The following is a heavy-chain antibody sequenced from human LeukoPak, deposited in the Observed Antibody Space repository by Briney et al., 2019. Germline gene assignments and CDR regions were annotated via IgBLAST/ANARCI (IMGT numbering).Heavy chain of an antibody. V-gene: IGHV3-21*01. CDR2: ISSSSSYI. CDR1: GFTFSSYS. J-gene: IGHJ3*02. D-gene: IGHD3-22*01. Sequence: GSLRLSCAASGFTFSSYSMNWVRQAPGKGLEWVSSISSSSSYIYYADSVKGRFTISRDNAKNSLYLQMNSLRAEDTAVYYCARAIGYYDSSGHDAFDIWGQGTMVTVSS. CDR3: ARAIGYYDSSGHDAFDI.